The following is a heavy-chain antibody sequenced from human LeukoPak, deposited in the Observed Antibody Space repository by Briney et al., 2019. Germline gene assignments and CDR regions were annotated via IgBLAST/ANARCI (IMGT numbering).Heavy chain of an antibody. CDR3: ASRYYGSGSEYYFDY. V-gene: IGHV1-18*01. J-gene: IGHJ4*02. D-gene: IGHD3-10*01. Sequence: ASVKVSCKASGGTFSSYAISWVRQAPGQGLEWMGWISAYNGNTNYAQKLQGRVTMTTDTSTSTAYMELRSLRSDDTAVYYCASRYYGSGSEYYFDYWGQGTLVTVSS. CDR1: GGTFSSYA. CDR2: ISAYNGNT.